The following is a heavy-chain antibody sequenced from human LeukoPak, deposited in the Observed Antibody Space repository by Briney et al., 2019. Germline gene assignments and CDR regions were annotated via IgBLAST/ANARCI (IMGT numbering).Heavy chain of an antibody. J-gene: IGHJ6*02. Sequence: GGSLRLSCAASEFTFRSYAMSWVRQAPGKGLEWVSTISGSGDSKYYEDSVKGRFTISRDNSKNTLYLQMNSLRAEDTAVYYCAKALSRPQYCYYYGMDVWGQGTTVTVSS. D-gene: IGHD6-6*01. CDR1: EFTFRSYA. CDR2: ISGSGDSK. CDR3: AKALSRPQYCYYYGMDV. V-gene: IGHV3-23*01.